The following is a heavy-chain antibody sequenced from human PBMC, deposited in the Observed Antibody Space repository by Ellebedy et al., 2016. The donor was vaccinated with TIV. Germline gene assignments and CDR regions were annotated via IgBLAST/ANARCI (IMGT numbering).Heavy chain of an antibody. V-gene: IGHV3-9*01. Sequence: SLKISCAASGFTFDNYTMHWVRQAPGKGLEWVAGISWNRDHIAYADSVTGRFTISRDHAKNSLYLQMNGLRPEDTALYYCAKDEIRTLLCMDVWGQGTTVTVSS. CDR2: ISWNRDHI. CDR1: GFTFDNYT. D-gene: IGHD2-15*01. CDR3: AKDEIRTLLCMDV. J-gene: IGHJ6*02.